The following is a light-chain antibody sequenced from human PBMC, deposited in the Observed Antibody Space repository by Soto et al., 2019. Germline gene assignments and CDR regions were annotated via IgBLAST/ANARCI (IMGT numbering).Light chain of an antibody. CDR1: SSDVGGYNY. V-gene: IGLV2-8*01. CDR2: EVS. Sequence: QSALTQPPSASGSPGQSVTISCTGTSSDVGGYNYVSWYHQHPGKAPKLMIYEVSKRPSGVPDRFSGSKSGNTASLTVSGLQPEDEADYYCSSYAGSNKSVFGTGTKVTVL. CDR3: SSYAGSNKSV. J-gene: IGLJ1*01.